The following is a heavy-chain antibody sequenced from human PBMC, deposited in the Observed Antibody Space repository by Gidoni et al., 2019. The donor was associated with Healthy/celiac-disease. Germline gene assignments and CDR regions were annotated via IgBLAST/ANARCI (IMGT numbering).Heavy chain of an antibody. D-gene: IGHD2-15*01. CDR3: ARDDNCSGGSCYGTLDYYYGMDV. CDR1: GYTCTVYY. J-gene: IGHJ6*02. CDR2: INPNSGGT. Sequence: QVQLVQSGVEVTKHGASVTGSFKASGYTCTVYYMHWVLQAPGQGLEWMGWINPNSGGTNYAQKFQGRVTMTRDTSISTAYMELSRLRSDDTAVYYCARDDNCSGGSCYGTLDYYYGMDVWGQGTTVTVSS. V-gene: IGHV1-2*02.